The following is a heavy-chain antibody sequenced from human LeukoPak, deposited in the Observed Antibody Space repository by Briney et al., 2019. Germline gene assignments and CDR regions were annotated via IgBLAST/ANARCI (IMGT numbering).Heavy chain of an antibody. D-gene: IGHD4-17*01. J-gene: IGHJ4*02. V-gene: IGHV1-24*01. CDR1: GYTLTELS. Sequence: GASVKVSCKVSGYTLTELSMHWVRQAPGKGLEWMGGFDPEDGETIYAQKFQGRVTMTEDTSTDTAYMELSSLRSEDTAVYYCARDGSQDYGDWGYFDYWGQGTLVTVSS. CDR3: ARDGSQDYGDWGYFDY. CDR2: FDPEDGET.